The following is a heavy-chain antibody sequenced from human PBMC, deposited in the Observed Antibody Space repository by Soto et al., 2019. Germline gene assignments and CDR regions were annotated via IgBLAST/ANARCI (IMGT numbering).Heavy chain of an antibody. J-gene: IGHJ4*02. CDR1: GGSISSSSYY. CDR2: IYYSGST. Sequence: QLQLQESGPGLVKPSETLSLTCTVSGGSISSSSYYWGLFRQPPGKGLEWIGGIYYSGSTYYNPSPKSRVTVSVATSKIQLPLKLSSVTAAGTAVYYGAEFIDGGAVGGGGGGYWAQGTLVIVSS. D-gene: IGHD2-15*01. V-gene: IGHV4-39*01. CDR3: AEFIDGGAVGGGGGGY.